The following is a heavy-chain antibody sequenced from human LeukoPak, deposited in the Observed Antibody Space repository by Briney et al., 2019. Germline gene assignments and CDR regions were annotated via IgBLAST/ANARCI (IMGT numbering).Heavy chain of an antibody. CDR2: INPNSGGT. Sequence: ASVKVSCKASGYTFTGFYIHWVRQAPGQGLEWMGWINPNSGGTKYAQRFQGRVTMTRDTSISTAYMELNSLRSDDTAVYYCARAAGQNYYYNTDVWGQGTLVAVSS. D-gene: IGHD5-12*01. V-gene: IGHV1-2*02. J-gene: IGHJ4*02. CDR1: GYTFTGFY. CDR3: ARAAGQNYYYNTDV.